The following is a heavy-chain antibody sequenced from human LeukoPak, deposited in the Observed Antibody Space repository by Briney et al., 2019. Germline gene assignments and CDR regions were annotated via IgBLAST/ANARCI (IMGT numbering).Heavy chain of an antibody. D-gene: IGHD3-16*01. CDR2: ISYDGDNK. CDR3: ARCFPAYYYMDV. Sequence: GGSLRLSCAASGFTFSSYEMNWVRQAPGKGLEWVAVISYDGDNKYYADSVKGRFTISRDNSKNTLYLQMNSLRAEDTAVYYSARCFPAYYYMDVWGKGTTVSVSS. CDR1: GFTFSSYE. V-gene: IGHV3-30*04. J-gene: IGHJ6*03.